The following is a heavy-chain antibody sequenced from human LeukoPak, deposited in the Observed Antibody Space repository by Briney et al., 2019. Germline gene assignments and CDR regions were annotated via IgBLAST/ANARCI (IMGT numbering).Heavy chain of an antibody. Sequence: ASVKVSCKASGYTFTDYYIHWVRQAPGLGLEWMGWMNPNSGGTNYAQKFQGRVTMTRDTSISTAYMELSTLRSDDTAVYYCARGLLVSGYGLFDYWGQGTLVTVSS. CDR2: MNPNSGGT. CDR1: GYTFTDYY. D-gene: IGHD5-12*01. CDR3: ARGLLVSGYGLFDY. J-gene: IGHJ4*02. V-gene: IGHV1-2*02.